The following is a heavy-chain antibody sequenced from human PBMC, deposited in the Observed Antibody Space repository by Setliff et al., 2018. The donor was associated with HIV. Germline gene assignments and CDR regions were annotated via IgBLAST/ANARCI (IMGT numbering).Heavy chain of an antibody. J-gene: IGHJ4*02. D-gene: IGHD3-10*01. CDR1: GGSFNDYY. Sequence: KTSETLSLTCAVYGGSFNDYYWTWIRQPPGKGLEWIGEIDHSGSTKYHASLKSRVTISIDTSKNQISLKLSSVTAADTAVYYCARSLNYYGSGSYLPLGYWGQGTLVTVSS. CDR3: ARSLNYYGSGSYLPLGY. CDR2: IDHSGST. V-gene: IGHV4-34*01.